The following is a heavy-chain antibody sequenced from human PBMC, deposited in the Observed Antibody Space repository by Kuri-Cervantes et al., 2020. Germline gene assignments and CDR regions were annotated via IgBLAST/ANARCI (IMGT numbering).Heavy chain of an antibody. CDR2: INPDSGGT. J-gene: IGHJ4*02. V-gene: IGHV1-2*02. Sequence: ASVKVSCKASGYTFTAYYMHWVRQAPGQGLEWMGWINPDSGGTNYAQKFQGRVTMTRDTSISTAYLEVSSLGSDDTAVYYCAREALDYGDSLRPFDYWGQGTLVTVSS. CDR3: AREALDYGDSLRPFDY. D-gene: IGHD4-17*01. CDR1: GYTFTAYY.